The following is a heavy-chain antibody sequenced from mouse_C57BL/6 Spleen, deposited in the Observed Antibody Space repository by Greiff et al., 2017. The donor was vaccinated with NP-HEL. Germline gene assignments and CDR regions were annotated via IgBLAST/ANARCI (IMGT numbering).Heavy chain of an antibody. CDR1: GYTFTSYW. CDR3: AIETFRAY. J-gene: IGHJ3*01. Sequence: QVQLPQPGAELVKPGASVKVSCKASGYTFTSYWMPWVKQRPGQGLEWVVRIHPSDSDTNYNQKFKGKATLTVDKSSSTAYMQLSSLTSEDSAVYYCAIETFRAYWGQGTLVTVSA. CDR2: IHPSDSDT. V-gene: IGHV1-74*01.